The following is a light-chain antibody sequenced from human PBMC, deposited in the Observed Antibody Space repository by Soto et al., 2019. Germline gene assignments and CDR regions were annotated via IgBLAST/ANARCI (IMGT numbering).Light chain of an antibody. J-gene: IGKJ4*01. CDR3: QQYHAWPPGT. Sequence: DIVMTQSPAILSVSPGERATLSCRASQSVATFLAWFQHKAGQAPRLLIFGASTRAAGVPARFSGGGSGTEFTLTIDSLRSEDFAVYFCQQYHAWPPGTFGGGTKVEIK. CDR1: QSVATF. CDR2: GAS. V-gene: IGKV3-15*01.